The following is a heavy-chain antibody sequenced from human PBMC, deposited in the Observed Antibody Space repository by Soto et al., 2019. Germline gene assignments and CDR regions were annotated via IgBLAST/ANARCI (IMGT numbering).Heavy chain of an antibody. CDR2: IYHSGST. Sequence: SETLSLTCAVAGASVTSDDYYWSWIRQPPGKGLEWIGYIYHSGSTYYNPSLKSRVSISIDTSQNQFSLKLTSLTAADTAVYYCARDPIFYYASSGYGGSYFDYWGQGSRVTVSS. V-gene: IGHV4-30-4*01. CDR3: ARDPIFYYASSGYGGSYFDY. CDR1: GASVTSDDYY. J-gene: IGHJ4*02. D-gene: IGHD3-22*01.